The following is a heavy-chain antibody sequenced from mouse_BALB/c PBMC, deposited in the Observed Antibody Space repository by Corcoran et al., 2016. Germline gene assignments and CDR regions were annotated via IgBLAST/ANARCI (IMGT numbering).Heavy chain of an antibody. Sequence: QIQLVQSGPELKKPGETVRISCKASGYTFTTAGMQWVQKMPGKGLKWIGWINTHSGVPKYAEDFKGRFAFSLKTSASTAYLQISNLKNEDTATYFCARYDYDGFAYWGQGTLVTVSA. V-gene: IGHV9-4*02. CDR3: ARYDYDGFAY. CDR1: GYTFTTAG. D-gene: IGHD2-4*01. CDR2: INTHSGVP. J-gene: IGHJ3*01.